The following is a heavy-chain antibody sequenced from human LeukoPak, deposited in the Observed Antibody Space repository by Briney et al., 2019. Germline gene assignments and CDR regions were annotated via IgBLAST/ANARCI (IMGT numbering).Heavy chain of an antibody. CDR1: GGSISSSSYY. D-gene: IGHD7-27*01. J-gene: IGHJ4*02. CDR3: ARRPLNWGYYYFDY. Sequence: SETLSLTCTVSGGSISSSSYYWGWIRQPPGKGLEWIGSIYYSGSTYYNPSLKSRVTISVDTSKNQFSLKLSSVTAADTAVYYCARRPLNWGYYYFDYWGQGTLVTVSS. V-gene: IGHV4-39*07. CDR2: IYYSGST.